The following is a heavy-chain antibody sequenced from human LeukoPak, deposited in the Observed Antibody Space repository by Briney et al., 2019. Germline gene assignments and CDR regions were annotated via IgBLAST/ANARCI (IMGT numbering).Heavy chain of an antibody. V-gene: IGHV3-9*01. CDR2: ISWNSGGI. D-gene: IGHD3-22*01. Sequence: TGGSLRLSCAASGFTFDDYAMHWVRQAPGKGLERVSGISWNSGGIGYADSVKGRFTISRDNAKNSLYLQMNSLRAEDTALYYCAKGGSSGYSLDYWGQGTLVTVSS. CDR3: AKGGSSGYSLDY. J-gene: IGHJ4*02. CDR1: GFTFDDYA.